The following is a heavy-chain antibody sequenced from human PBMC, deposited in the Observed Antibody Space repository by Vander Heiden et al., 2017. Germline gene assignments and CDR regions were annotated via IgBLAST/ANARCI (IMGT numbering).Heavy chain of an antibody. D-gene: IGHD5-18*01. CDR1: GGTFTSDA. Sequence: QVQLVQSGAEVKKPGSPVKVCCKGSGGTFTSDAISWVRQAPGKGLEWMGGIIPSFGTANYEQKVQGRVTITADKSTSTAYMEMRRLRTEDTAVYYFARQRVYRYGNLDYWGQGTMVTVYS. V-gene: IGHV1-69*06. CDR3: ARQRVYRYGNLDY. J-gene: IGHJ4*02. CDR2: IIPSFGTA.